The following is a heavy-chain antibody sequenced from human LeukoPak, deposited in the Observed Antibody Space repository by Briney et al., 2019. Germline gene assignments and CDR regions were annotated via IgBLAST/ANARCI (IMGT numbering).Heavy chain of an antibody. V-gene: IGHV3-48*01. D-gene: IGHD2-15*01. J-gene: IGHJ4*02. Sequence: PGGSLRLSCAASGFTFSSYAMHWVRQAPGKGLEWISYISYDSAIKYYADSVRGRFTISRDNAKNSLYLQMHSLRAEDTALYYCVRDNPRCCGVVPANIDDYWGQGTLVTVSS. CDR1: GFTFSSYA. CDR3: VRDNPRCCGVVPANIDDY. CDR2: ISYDSAIK.